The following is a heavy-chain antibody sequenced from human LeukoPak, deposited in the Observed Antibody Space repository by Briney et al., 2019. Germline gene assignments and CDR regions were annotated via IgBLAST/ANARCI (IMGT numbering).Heavy chain of an antibody. CDR1: GFTFGDYG. Sequence: GGSLRLSCAASGFTFGDYGMHWVRQTPAKGLEWLAVMSYDGTNTYYEDSVKGRFSISRDNSKNTVYLLLNDLRTEDSAIYYCCSAASMTTVTTDYWGQGTLVSVSS. V-gene: IGHV3-30*03. CDR2: MSYDGTNT. D-gene: IGHD4-11*01. J-gene: IGHJ4*02. CDR3: CSAASMTTVTTDY.